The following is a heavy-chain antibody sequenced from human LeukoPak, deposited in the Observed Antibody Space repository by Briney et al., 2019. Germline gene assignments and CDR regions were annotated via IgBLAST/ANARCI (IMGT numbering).Heavy chain of an antibody. CDR1: GYTFTSYG. V-gene: IGHV1-18*01. CDR3: ARDLKWELQGVFWFDP. Sequence: ASVKVSCKASGYTFTSYGISWVRQAPGQGLEWMGWISAYNGNTEYAQNFQGRVTLTTDTSTSTAYMELRSLKSDDTALYYCARDLKWELQGVFWFDPWGQGTLVTVSS. D-gene: IGHD1-26*01. J-gene: IGHJ5*02. CDR2: ISAYNGNT.